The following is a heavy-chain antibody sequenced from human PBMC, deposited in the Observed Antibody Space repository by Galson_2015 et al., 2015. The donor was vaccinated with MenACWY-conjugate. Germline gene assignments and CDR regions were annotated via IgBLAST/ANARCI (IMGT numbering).Heavy chain of an antibody. CDR3: ARHPPGGRGMDV. CDR2: FNPANSET. D-gene: IGHD1-26*01. J-gene: IGHJ6*02. CDR1: GYNFITYW. V-gene: IGHV5-51*01. Sequence: QSGAEVKKPGESLTISCKASGYNFITYWVGWVRQVPGKGLEWMGLFNPANSETRYSPSFQGQVTISDDESISTAYLQWTSLKASDTAMYYCARHPPGGRGMDVWGQGTTVTVSS.